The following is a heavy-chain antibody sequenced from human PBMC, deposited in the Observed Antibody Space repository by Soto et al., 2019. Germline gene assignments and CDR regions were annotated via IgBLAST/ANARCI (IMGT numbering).Heavy chain of an antibody. V-gene: IGHV4-39*01. D-gene: IGHD1-26*01. Sequence: QLQLQESGPGLVKPSETLSLTCTVSGGSISSSSYYWGWIRQPPGKVLEWIGSIYYSGSTYYNPSLTMRVTLAVDTSKNTFSLKLSSVTAADRAVYYCARKPEKEWELRFDYWGQGTLVTVSS. J-gene: IGHJ4*02. CDR3: ARKPEKEWELRFDY. CDR1: GGSISSSSYY. CDR2: IYYSGST.